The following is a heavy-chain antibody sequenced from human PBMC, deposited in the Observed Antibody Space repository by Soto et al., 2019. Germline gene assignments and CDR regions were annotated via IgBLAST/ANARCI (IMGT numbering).Heavy chain of an antibody. CDR3: ARARGYCSSTSCYVDAFDI. CDR1: GFTFDDYG. J-gene: IGHJ3*02. CDR2: INWNGGST. V-gene: IGHV3-20*01. D-gene: IGHD2-2*03. Sequence: GGSLRLSCAASGFTFDDYGMSWVRQAPGKGLEWVSGINWNGGSTGYADSVKGRFTISRDNAKNSLYLQMNSLRAEDTALYHCARARGYCSSTSCYVDAFDIWGQGTMVTVSS.